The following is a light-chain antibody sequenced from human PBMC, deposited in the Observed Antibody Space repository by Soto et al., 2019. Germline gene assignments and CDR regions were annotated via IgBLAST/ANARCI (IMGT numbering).Light chain of an antibody. V-gene: IGKV3-20*01. CDR3: QQYGSSPPFT. Sequence: EIVLTQSAGTLSLSPGERATLSFMAIQIGVSSYLAWYQQKPGQAPRLLIYGASSRASGIPDRFSGSGSGTDFTLTISRLEPEDFAVYYCQQYGSSPPFTFGPGTKVDIK. J-gene: IGKJ3*01. CDR2: GAS. CDR1: QIGVSSY.